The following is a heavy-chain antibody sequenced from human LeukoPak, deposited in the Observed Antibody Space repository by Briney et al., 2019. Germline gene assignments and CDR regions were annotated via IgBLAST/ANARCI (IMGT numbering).Heavy chain of an antibody. V-gene: IGHV4-34*01. Sequence: SETLSLTCAVYGGSFSGNYWSWIRQPPGKGLEWIGEINHGGSTNYNPSLKSRFTISVNTSRNQFSLKLSSVIAADTAVYYCARGGRGVPAARRFKGGNWFDPWGQGTLVTVSS. CDR2: INHGGST. J-gene: IGHJ5*02. D-gene: IGHD2-2*01. CDR1: GGSFSGNY. CDR3: ARGGRGVPAARRFKGGNWFDP.